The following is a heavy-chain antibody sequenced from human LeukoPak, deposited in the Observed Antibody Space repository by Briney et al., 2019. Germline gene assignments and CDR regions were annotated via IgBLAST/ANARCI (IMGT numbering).Heavy chain of an antibody. CDR3: ARAPYEAAAGTSSGNY. CDR1: GFTFSSYG. J-gene: IGHJ4*02. Sequence: GGSLRLSCAASGFTFSSYGMHWVRQAPGKGLEWVAVISYDGSNKYYADSVKGRFTISRDNSKNTLYLQMNSLRAEDTAVYYCARAPYEAAAGTSSGNYWGQGTLVTVSS. V-gene: IGHV3-30*03. D-gene: IGHD6-13*01. CDR2: ISYDGSNK.